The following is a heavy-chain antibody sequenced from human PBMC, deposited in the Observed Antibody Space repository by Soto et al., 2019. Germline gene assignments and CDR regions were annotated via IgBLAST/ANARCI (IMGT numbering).Heavy chain of an antibody. CDR1: GYSFNTYW. J-gene: IGHJ6*02. V-gene: IGHV5-51*01. CDR3: ARQGKDGHNQGYGMDV. CDR2: THPGDSET. Sequence: VESLKISCNGSGYSFNTYWIAWVRQMPGKGLEWMGITHPGDSETRYSPSFEGQVTISADKSISTAYLQWSSLKASDTAMYYCARQGKDGHNQGYGMDVWGQGTTVTVSS.